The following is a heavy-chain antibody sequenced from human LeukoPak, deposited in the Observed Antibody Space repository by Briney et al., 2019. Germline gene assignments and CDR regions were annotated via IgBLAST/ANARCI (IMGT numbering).Heavy chain of an antibody. V-gene: IGHV1-18*01. CDR3: ARDSDPKYSSGWFPDWFDP. Sequence: ASVKVSCKASGYTFTSYGISWVRQAPGQGLEWMGWISPYNGKTNYTQKLQGRVTMTADRSTSTAYMELRSLRVDDTAVYYCARDSDPKYSSGWFPDWFDPWGQGTLVIVSS. J-gene: IGHJ5*02. D-gene: IGHD6-19*01. CDR2: ISPYNGKT. CDR1: GYTFTSYG.